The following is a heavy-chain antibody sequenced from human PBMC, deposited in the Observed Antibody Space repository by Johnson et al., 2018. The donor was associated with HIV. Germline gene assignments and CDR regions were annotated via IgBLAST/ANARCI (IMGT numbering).Heavy chain of an antibody. CDR2: IWYDGSNK. V-gene: IGHV3-30*19. D-gene: IGHD3-3*02. CDR1: GFTFRSYG. CDR3: ARELSHDAFDI. Sequence: QVQLVESGGGVVQPGRSLRLSCAASGFTFRSYGMHWVRQAPGKGLEWVAVIWYDGSNKYYADSVKGRFTISRDNSKNTVYLQMNSLRAEDTAVYYCARELSHDAFDIWGQGTMVTVSS. J-gene: IGHJ3*02.